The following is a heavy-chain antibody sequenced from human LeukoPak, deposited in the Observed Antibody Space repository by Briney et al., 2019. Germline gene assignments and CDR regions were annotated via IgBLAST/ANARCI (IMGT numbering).Heavy chain of an antibody. Sequence: GSLRLSCAASGFTFSSYSMNWVRQAPGKGLEWVSSISSSSSYIYYADSVKGRFTISRDNAKNSLYLQMNSLRAEDTAVYYCARDGDRWLQPYYFDYWGQGTLVTVSS. J-gene: IGHJ4*02. D-gene: IGHD5-24*01. CDR2: ISSSSSYI. CDR1: GFTFSSYS. CDR3: ARDGDRWLQPYYFDY. V-gene: IGHV3-21*01.